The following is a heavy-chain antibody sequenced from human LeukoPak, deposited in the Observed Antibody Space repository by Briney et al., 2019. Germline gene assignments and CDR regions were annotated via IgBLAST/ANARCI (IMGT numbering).Heavy chain of an antibody. CDR1: GGTFSSNA. J-gene: IGHJ5*02. Sequence: SVKVSCKPSGGTFSSNAINWVRQAPGQGLEWMGRIIPILDTTNYAQKFQGRVTITADKSTSTAYMDLSSLRSEDTAVYYCARSLRGGHNWFDPWGQGTLVTVSS. D-gene: IGHD3-10*01. CDR3: ARSLRGGHNWFDP. CDR2: IIPILDTT. V-gene: IGHV1-69*04.